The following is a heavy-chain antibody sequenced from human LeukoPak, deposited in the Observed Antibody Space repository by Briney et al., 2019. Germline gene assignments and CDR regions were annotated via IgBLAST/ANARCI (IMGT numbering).Heavy chain of an antibody. CDR1: GFTFSSYA. Sequence: GGSLRLSCSASGFTFSSYAMHWVRQAPGKGLEYVSAISSNGGGTYYADSVKGRFIVSRDNAKNTLYLQMSSLRAGDTAVYYCVKDQEGVYGANSGAFDIWGQGTMVSVSS. CDR3: VKDQEGVYGANSGAFDI. V-gene: IGHV3-64D*09. CDR2: ISSNGGGT. D-gene: IGHD4-23*01. J-gene: IGHJ3*02.